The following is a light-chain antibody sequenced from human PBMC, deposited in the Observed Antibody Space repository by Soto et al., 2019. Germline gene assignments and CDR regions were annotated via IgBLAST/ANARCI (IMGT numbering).Light chain of an antibody. Sequence: QSVLTQPASVSGSPGQSITISCTGTSTEVGGYKHVSWYQQHPGKAPKFMIYDVTSRPSGISNRFSGSKSGNTAFLIISWLQAEDEADYYCLSYTSSDTYVFGTGTKVTVL. V-gene: IGLV2-14*01. J-gene: IGLJ1*01. CDR1: STEVGGYKH. CDR2: DVT. CDR3: LSYTSSDTYV.